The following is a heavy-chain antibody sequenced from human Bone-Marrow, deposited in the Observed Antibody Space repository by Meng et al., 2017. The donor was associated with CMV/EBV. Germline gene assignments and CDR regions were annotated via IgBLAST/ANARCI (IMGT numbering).Heavy chain of an antibody. J-gene: IGHJ4*02. V-gene: IGHV6-1*01. Sequence: SQTLSLTCAISGDSISSNNVAWNWIRQSPSRGLEWLGRTYYWSKWSNDYAVSVKSRITINPDTSKNQFSLQLNSVTPDDTAVYYCARGHSSSWPGGYWGQGTLVTVSS. D-gene: IGHD6-13*01. CDR2: TYYWSKWSN. CDR1: GDSISSNNVA. CDR3: ARGHSSSWPGGY.